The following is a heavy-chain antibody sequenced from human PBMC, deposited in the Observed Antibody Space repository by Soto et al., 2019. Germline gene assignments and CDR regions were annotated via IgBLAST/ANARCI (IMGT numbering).Heavy chain of an antibody. CDR2: ISHDGSKR. D-gene: IGHD3-22*01. V-gene: IGHV3-30*18. J-gene: IGHJ4*01. Sequence: GGSLRLSCEVSGFTFSDFGLDWVRQAPGKGLEWVAIISHDGSKRFYADTVKGRFTISRDNSKNTLYLQMSSLRPEDTALYYCAKTATYVDGYDNTGYSSEDYWGHGTLVTVSS. CDR1: GFTFSDFG. CDR3: AKTATYVDGYDNTGYSSEDY.